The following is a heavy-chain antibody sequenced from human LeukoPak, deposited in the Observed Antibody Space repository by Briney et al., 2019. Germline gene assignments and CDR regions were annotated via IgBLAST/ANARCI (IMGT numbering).Heavy chain of an antibody. CDR1: GFTFSSYG. CDR3: TKSYKTYSSTWYYFDY. Sequence: PGGSLRLSCAASGFTFSSYGMHWVRQAPDKGLDWVAFIRYDGRNKDYADSVKGRFTISRDNSKNTLYLQMNSLRDEDTAVYYCTKSYKTYSSTWYYFDYWGQGTLVTVSS. CDR2: IRYDGRNK. J-gene: IGHJ4*02. D-gene: IGHD6-13*01. V-gene: IGHV3-30*02.